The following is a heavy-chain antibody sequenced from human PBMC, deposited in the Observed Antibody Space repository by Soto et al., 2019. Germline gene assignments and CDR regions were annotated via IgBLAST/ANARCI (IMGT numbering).Heavy chain of an antibody. Sequence: SETLSLTCTVSGGSISSYYWSWIRQPPGKGLEWIGYIYYSGSTNYNPSLKSRVTISVDTSKNQFSLKLSSVTAADTAVYYCARGGGWYHYFDYWGQGTLVTVSS. CDR3: ARGGGWYHYFDY. CDR1: GGSISSYY. D-gene: IGHD6-19*01. V-gene: IGHV4-59*01. J-gene: IGHJ4*02. CDR2: IYYSGST.